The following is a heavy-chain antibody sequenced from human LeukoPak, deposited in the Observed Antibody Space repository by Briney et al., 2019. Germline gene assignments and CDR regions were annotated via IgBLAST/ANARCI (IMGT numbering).Heavy chain of an antibody. CDR3: AKDRSDYGSGSSGFDY. V-gene: IGHV3-9*01. CDR1: GFTFDDYA. Sequence: GRFLRLSCAASGFTFDDYAMHWVRQAPGKGLEWVSGISWNSGSIGYADSVKGRFTISRDNAKNSLYLQMNSLRAEDTALYYCAKDRSDYGSGSSGFDYWGQGTLVTASS. D-gene: IGHD3-10*01. CDR2: ISWNSGSI. J-gene: IGHJ4*02.